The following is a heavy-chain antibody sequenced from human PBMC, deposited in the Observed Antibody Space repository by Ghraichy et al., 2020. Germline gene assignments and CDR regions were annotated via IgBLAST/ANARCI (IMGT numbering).Heavy chain of an antibody. J-gene: IGHJ4*02. CDR3: ARVGPGTGYYFDY. CDR2: TYYRSKWYN. V-gene: IGHV6-1*01. Sequence: LRLSCAISGDSVSSNNANWNWIRQSPSRGLEWLGRTYYRSKWYNDYAVSVKGRITINPDTSKNQFSLQLNSVTPEDTAVYYCARVGPGTGYYFDYWGQGTLVTVSS. CDR1: GDSVSSNNAN.